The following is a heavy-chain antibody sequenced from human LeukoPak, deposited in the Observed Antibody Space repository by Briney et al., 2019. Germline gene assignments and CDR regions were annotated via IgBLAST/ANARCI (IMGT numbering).Heavy chain of an antibody. CDR1: GFTFSRYW. V-gene: IGHV3-7*03. J-gene: IGHJ4*02. CDR3: AKDGAHYDFWSGYYYY. CDR2: IKQDGSDE. Sequence: GGSLRLSCAASGFTFSRYWMSWVRQAPGKGLEWVATIKQDGSDEYYVDSVKGRFTISRDNSKNTLYLQMNSLRAEDTAVYYCAKDGAHYDFWSGYYYYWGQGTLVTVSS. D-gene: IGHD3-3*01.